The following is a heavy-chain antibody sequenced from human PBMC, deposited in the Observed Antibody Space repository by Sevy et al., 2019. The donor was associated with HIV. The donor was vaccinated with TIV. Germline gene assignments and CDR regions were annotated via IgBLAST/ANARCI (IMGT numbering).Heavy chain of an antibody. V-gene: IGHV3-9*01. CDR3: AKGRGAMRLTFCGSDCYIDY. CDR2: ITWNSGNI. D-gene: IGHD2-21*02. Sequence: GGSLRLSCEASGFKFDDYAMHWVRQGPGKGLEWVSGITWNSGNIAYADSVKGRFTISRDNAKNSLYLQMDSLRPEDTAFYYCAKGRGAMRLTFCGSDCYIDYWGQGALVTVSS. J-gene: IGHJ4*02. CDR1: GFKFDDYA.